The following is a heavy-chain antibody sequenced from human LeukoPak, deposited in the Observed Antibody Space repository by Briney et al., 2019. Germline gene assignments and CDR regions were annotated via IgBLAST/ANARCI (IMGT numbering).Heavy chain of an antibody. V-gene: IGHV3-30*02. J-gene: IGHJ6*03. CDR3: AKARRGFGVVPYESWYYMDV. CDR2: IRYDGSNK. D-gene: IGHD3-3*01. Sequence: GGSLRLSCAASGFTFSSYGMHWVRQAPGKGLEWVAFIRYDGSNKYYADSVKGRFTISRDNSKNTLYLQMNSLRAEDTAVYYCAKARRGFGVVPYESWYYMDVWGKGTTVTVSS. CDR1: GFTFSSYG.